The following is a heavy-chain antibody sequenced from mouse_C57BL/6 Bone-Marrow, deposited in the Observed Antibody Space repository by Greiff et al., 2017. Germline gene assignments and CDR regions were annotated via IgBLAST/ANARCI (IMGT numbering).Heavy chain of an antibody. J-gene: IGHJ1*03. V-gene: IGHV1-82*01. CDR2: IYPGDGDT. Sequence: VQLQQPGPELVMPGASVKISCKASGYAFSSSWMHWVKQRPGKGLEWIGRIYPGDGDTNYNGKFKGKATLTADKSSSTAYMQLSSLTSEDSAVSCCARFYWYLDVWGKGTTLTVSS. CDR3: ARFYWYLDV. CDR1: GYAFSSSW.